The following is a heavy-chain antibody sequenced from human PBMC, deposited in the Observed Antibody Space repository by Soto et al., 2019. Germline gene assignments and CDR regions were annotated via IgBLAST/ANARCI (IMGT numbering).Heavy chain of an antibody. CDR1: GFTFSRNW. V-gene: IGHV3-7*01. CDR2: IKQDGSET. CDR3: VRDLGYCSGGICYTVLDY. Sequence: EVQLVESGGGLVQPGGSLRLSCAASGFTFSRNWMNWVRQAPGKGLEWVANIKQDGSETYYVDSVNGRFTISRDNAKNSLYLQMNSLRAEDTAVYYCVRDLGYCSGGICYTVLDYWGQGTLVTVSS. J-gene: IGHJ4*02. D-gene: IGHD2-15*01.